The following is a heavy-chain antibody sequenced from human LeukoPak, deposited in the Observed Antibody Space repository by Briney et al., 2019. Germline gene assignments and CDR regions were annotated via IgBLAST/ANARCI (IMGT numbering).Heavy chain of an antibody. J-gene: IGHJ4*02. V-gene: IGHV4-31*03. D-gene: IGHD3-22*01. CDR1: GGSISSGGYY. Sequence: TLSLTCTVSGGSISSGGYYWSWIRQHPGKGLEWIGYIYYSGSTYYNPSLKSRVTISVDTSKNQFSLKLSSVTAADTAVYYCARRYLECYYDSSGYYDYWGQGTLVTVSS. CDR3: ARRYLECYYDSSGYYDY. CDR2: IYYSGST.